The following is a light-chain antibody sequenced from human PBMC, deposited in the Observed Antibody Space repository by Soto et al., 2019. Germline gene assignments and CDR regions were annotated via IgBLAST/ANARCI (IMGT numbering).Light chain of an antibody. CDR3: QQYGSSLRRWT. V-gene: IGKV3-20*01. Sequence: EIVLTQSPGTLSLSPGERATLSCRASQSVSSSYLAWYQQKPGQAPRLLIYGASSRATGIPDRFSGSGSGTEFTLTISRLEPEDFAVYYCQQYGSSLRRWTFGQGTKVEIK. J-gene: IGKJ1*01. CDR2: GAS. CDR1: QSVSSSY.